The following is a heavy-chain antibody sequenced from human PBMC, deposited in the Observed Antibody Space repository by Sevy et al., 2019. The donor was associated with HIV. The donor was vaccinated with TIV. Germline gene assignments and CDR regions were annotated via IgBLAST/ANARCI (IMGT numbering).Heavy chain of an antibody. J-gene: IGHJ4*02. CDR1: GFTFSNYA. Sequence: GGSLRLSCAASGFTFSNYAMSWVRQAPGKGLEWVSAISGSGGSTYYADSVKGRFTISRDNSKNMLFLQMNSLRAEDTAVYFCAKWSELPSSPFDYWGQGTLVTVSS. V-gene: IGHV3-23*01. CDR3: AKWSELPSSPFDY. CDR2: ISGSGGST. D-gene: IGHD1-26*01.